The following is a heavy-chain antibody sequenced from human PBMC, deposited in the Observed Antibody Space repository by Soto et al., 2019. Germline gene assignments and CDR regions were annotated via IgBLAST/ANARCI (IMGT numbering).Heavy chain of an antibody. CDR3: ERDRRGSSGYVDP. V-gene: IGHV1-18*01. Sequence: XSVKVSCKAAGYTFTSYGIIWVRQAPGQGLEWMGWISAYNGNTNYAQKLQGRVTMTTDTSTSTAYMELRSLRSDDTAVYYCERDRRGSSGYVDPWGQGTLVTVSS. D-gene: IGHD3-22*01. CDR1: GYTFTSYG. CDR2: ISAYNGNT. J-gene: IGHJ5*02.